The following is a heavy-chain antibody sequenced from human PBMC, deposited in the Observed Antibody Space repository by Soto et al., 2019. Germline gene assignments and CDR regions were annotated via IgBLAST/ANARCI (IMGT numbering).Heavy chain of an antibody. CDR3: ARRGSGSSLYYYYGMDV. CDR2: IIPIFGTA. D-gene: IGHD3-10*01. CDR1: GGTFSSYA. V-gene: IGHV1-69*06. J-gene: IGHJ6*02. Sequence: SVKVSCKASGGTFSSYAISWVRQAPGQGLEWMGGIIPIFGTANYAQKFQGRVTITADKSTSTAYMELSSLRSEDTAVYYCARRGSGSSLYYYYGMDVWGQGTTVTVSS.